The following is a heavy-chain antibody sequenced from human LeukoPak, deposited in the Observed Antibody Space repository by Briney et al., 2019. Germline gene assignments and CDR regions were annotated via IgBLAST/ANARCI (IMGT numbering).Heavy chain of an antibody. CDR3: ARERTVAGSLGAFDI. J-gene: IGHJ3*02. V-gene: IGHV1-18*01. Sequence: ASVKVSCKASGYTFTKYGFSWVRQAPGQGLDWVGWISSDSGYTNYAQHLQDRVTMTTDTSTSTGYMGLRSLRSDDTAVYYCARERTVAGSLGAFDIWGQGTMVTVSS. CDR1: GYTFTKYG. D-gene: IGHD6-19*01. CDR2: ISSDSGYT.